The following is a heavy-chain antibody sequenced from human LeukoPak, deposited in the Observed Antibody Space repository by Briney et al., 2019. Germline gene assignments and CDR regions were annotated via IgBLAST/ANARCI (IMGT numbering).Heavy chain of an antibody. J-gene: IGHJ4*02. D-gene: IGHD3-9*01. V-gene: IGHV1-2*02. Sequence: GASVKVSCKASGYTFTGYYMHWVRQAPGQGLEWMGWINPNSGGTNYAQKFQGRVTITADESTSTAYMELSSLRSEDTAVYYCARSRPLSDYDILTGYYDFDYWGQGTLVTVSS. CDR1: GYTFTGYY. CDR2: INPNSGGT. CDR3: ARSRPLSDYDILTGYYDFDY.